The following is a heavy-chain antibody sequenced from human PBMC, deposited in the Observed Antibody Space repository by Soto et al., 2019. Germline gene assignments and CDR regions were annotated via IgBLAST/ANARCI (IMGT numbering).Heavy chain of an antibody. CDR1: GFTFSDYY. CDR2: ISSSAGTI. J-gene: IGHJ4*02. D-gene: IGHD3-3*01. V-gene: IGHV3-11*01. Sequence: PGGSLRLSCTASGFTFSDYYMSWIRQAPGKGLEWVSYISSSAGTIYYADSVKGRFTISRDNAKNSLYLQMNSLRAEDTAVYYCAIHGDFWSPFFDSWGQGTMVTVSS. CDR3: AIHGDFWSPFFDS.